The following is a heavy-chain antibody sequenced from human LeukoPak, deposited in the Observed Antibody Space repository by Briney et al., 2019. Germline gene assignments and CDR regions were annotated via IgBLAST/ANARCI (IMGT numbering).Heavy chain of an antibody. V-gene: IGHV1-2*02. CDR3: ARVDRYHYYLDV. CDR1: GYTFAGHY. Sequence: GASVRVSCKASGYTFAGHYIHWMRQAPGQGLEWMGWISPKSGEKSYSQEFQGRVIMTRDTSSSTAYMELSSLRFEDTAMYYCARVDRYHYYLDVWGKGTTVTVSS. CDR2: ISPKSGEK. J-gene: IGHJ6*03.